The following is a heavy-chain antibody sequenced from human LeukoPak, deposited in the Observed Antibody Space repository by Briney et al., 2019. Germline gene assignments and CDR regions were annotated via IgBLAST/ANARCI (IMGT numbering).Heavy chain of an antibody. CDR3: ATPGPYYYGSGSYELAFDI. CDR2: IKAGNGNT. J-gene: IGHJ3*02. CDR1: RYTLTSYA. V-gene: IGHV1-3*01. Sequence: ASVKDSCKASRYTLTSYAMHSVPQAPEQRLERMGWIKAGNGNTKYSQKFQGRVTITRDTSASTAYMELSSLRSEDTAVYYCATPGPYYYGSGSYELAFDIWGQGTMVTVSS. D-gene: IGHD3-10*01.